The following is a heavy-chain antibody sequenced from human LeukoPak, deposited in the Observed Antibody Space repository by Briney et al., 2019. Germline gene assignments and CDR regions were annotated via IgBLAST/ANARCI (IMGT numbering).Heavy chain of an antibody. J-gene: IGHJ4*02. D-gene: IGHD3-9*01. CDR1: GFTFSRNG. Sequence: PGRSLRLSCAASGFTFSRNGMHWVRQAPGKGLEWVAVIWYDGSNKYYADSVKGRFTISRDNSKNTLYLQMNSLRAEDTAVYYCARDLGYGILTGYYSDWGQGTLVTVSS. CDR2: IWYDGSNK. CDR3: ARDLGYGILTGYYSD. V-gene: IGHV3-33*01.